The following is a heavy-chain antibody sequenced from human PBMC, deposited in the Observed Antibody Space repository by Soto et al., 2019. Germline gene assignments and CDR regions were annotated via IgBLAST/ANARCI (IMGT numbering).Heavy chain of an antibody. CDR3: AKMVHGGYVSYFNF. J-gene: IGHJ4*02. Sequence: PVGSLRLSCAASGFTFASYAMSWVRQAPGKGLEWVSATSGSGDTTYYTDSVKGRFTISRDNSKNTLYLQMNSLRADDTAVYYCAKMVHGGYVSYFNFWGQGTLVTVSS. V-gene: IGHV3-23*01. CDR1: GFTFASYA. D-gene: IGHD5-12*01. CDR2: TSGSGDTT.